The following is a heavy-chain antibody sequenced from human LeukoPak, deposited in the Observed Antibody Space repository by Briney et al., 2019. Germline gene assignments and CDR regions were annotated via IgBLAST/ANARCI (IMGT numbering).Heavy chain of an antibody. CDR2: IYSGGST. V-gene: IGHV3-53*01. CDR3: ARSDSSGYFDY. Sequence: GGSLRLSCAASGFTVSSNYMSWVRQAPGKGLEWVSVIYSGGSTYYADSVKGRFTISRDNAKNSLYLQMNSLRAEDTAVYYCARSDSSGYFDYWGQGTLVTVSS. J-gene: IGHJ4*02. CDR1: GFTVSSNY. D-gene: IGHD3-22*01.